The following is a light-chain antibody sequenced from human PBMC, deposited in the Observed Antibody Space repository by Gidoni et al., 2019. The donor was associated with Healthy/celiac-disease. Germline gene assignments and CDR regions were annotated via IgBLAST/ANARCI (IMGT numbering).Light chain of an antibody. V-gene: IGKV4-1*01. Sequence: DIVMTQAPASLAVSLGERATINCQSSQSVLYSPNNKNYLAWYQQKPGQPPKLLIYWASTRESGVPDRFSGSGSGTDFTLTISSLQAEDVAVYYCQQYYSTPPTFGGGTKVEIK. CDR3: QQYYSTPPT. CDR1: QSVLYSPNNKNY. CDR2: WAS. J-gene: IGKJ4*01.